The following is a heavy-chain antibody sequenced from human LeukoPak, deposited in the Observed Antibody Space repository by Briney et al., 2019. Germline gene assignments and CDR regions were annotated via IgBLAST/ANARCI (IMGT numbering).Heavy chain of an antibody. V-gene: IGHV4-59*01. J-gene: IGHJ4*02. Sequence: NPSETPSLTCTVSGGSISSYYWSWIRQPPGKGLEWIGYIYYSGSTNYNPSLKSRVTISVDTSKNQFSLKLSSVTAADTAVYYCARFFYSSSSGERSFDYWGQGTLVTVSS. CDR2: IYYSGST. D-gene: IGHD6-6*01. CDR1: GGSISSYY. CDR3: ARFFYSSSSGERSFDY.